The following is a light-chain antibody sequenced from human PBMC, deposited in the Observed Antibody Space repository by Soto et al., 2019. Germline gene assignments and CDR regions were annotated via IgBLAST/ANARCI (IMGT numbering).Light chain of an antibody. CDR3: QSHDGINVI. CDR1: SGGIASSY. CDR2: ENN. J-gene: IGLJ2*01. Sequence: NFMLTQPHSVSESPGKTVTISCTRSSGGIASSYVQWYQQRPGSAPTTVIYENNQRLSGVPDPFSGSIDSSSNSASLTISGLRTEDEADYYCQSHDGINVIFGGGTKVTVL. V-gene: IGLV6-57*04.